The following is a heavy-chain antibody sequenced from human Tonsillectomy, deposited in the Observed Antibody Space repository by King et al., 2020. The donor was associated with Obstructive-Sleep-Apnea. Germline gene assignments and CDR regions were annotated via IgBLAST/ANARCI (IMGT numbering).Heavy chain of an antibody. CDR1: GFIFSDAW. Sequence: VQLVESGGGLVKPGGSLRLSCEASGFIFSDAWMSWVRQAPGKGLEWVAHIRSKTEGGTQDYSAPVKGRFSISSEESKNTVYLQMNSLKSEATAVYYCVGSFLGFWGQGILVTVSS. CDR2: IRSKTEGGTQ. V-gene: IGHV3-15*01. CDR3: VGSFLGF. J-gene: IGHJ4*02. D-gene: IGHD1-26*01.